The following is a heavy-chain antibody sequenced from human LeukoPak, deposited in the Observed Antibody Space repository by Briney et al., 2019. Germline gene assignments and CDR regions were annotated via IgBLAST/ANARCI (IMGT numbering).Heavy chain of an antibody. V-gene: IGHV3-48*01. CDR1: GFTFSSYG. J-gene: IGHJ4*02. CDR2: ISSSGSTI. Sequence: GGSLRLSCAASGFTFSSYGMHWVRQAPGKGLEWVSYISSSGSTIYYADSVKGRFTISRDNSKNTLYLQMNSLKSEDTAVYYCAKFGSSGLQGYWGQGTLVTVSS. CDR3: AKFGSSGLQGY. D-gene: IGHD6-6*01.